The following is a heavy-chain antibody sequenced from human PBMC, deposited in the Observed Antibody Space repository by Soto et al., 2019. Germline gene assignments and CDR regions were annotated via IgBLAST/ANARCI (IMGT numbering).Heavy chain of an antibody. CDR3: ARLFLGYCSGGSCARGAFDI. CDR2: IYYSGST. CDR1: GGSISSSSYY. Sequence: PSETLSLTCTVSGGSISSSSYYWGWIRQPPGKGLEWIGSIYYSGSTYYKPSLKSRVTISVDTSKNQFSLKLNSVNAAEKAVYYCARLFLGYCSGGSCARGAFDIWGQGTMVTVSS. J-gene: IGHJ3*02. D-gene: IGHD2-15*01. V-gene: IGHV4-39*01.